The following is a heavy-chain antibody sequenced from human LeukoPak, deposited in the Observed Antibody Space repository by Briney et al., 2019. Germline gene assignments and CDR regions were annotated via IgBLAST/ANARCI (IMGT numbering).Heavy chain of an antibody. CDR2: ISSGSSYI. CDR3: ARDSGYSTTFDH. CDR1: GFTLSSYS. Sequence: GGSLRLSCAASGFTLSSYSMDWVRQAPGKGLVWVSAISSGSSYIYYADSVKGRFTIYRDNAKNSLYLQMNSLRADDTAVYFCARDSGYSTTFDHWGQGTLVTVSS. D-gene: IGHD6-13*01. J-gene: IGHJ4*02. V-gene: IGHV3-21*01.